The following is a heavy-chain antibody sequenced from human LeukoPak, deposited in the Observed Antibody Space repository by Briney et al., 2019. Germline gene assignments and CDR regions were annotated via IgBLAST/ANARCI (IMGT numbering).Heavy chain of an antibody. CDR1: GFTFSSYN. D-gene: IGHD3-10*01. Sequence: GGSLRLSCAASGFTFSSYNMNWVRQAPGKGLEWVSFTDTSGRYVYYGDSVKGRFTISRDNAKNLLFLQMNGRRAEDTALYYCARGRSITLLRGVAMSDGFDIWGQGAMVAVSS. V-gene: IGHV3-21*06. J-gene: IGHJ3*02. CDR3: ARGRSITLLRGVAMSDGFDI. CDR2: TDTSGRYV.